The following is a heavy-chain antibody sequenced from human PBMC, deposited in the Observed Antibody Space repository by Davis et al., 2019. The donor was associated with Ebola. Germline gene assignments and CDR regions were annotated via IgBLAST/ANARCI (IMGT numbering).Heavy chain of an antibody. V-gene: IGHV3-33*01. J-gene: IGHJ6*02. CDR3: ARDPTRTYYDFWSGSSDYYYGMDV. CDR1: GFTFSSYG. D-gene: IGHD3-3*01. Sequence: GESLKISCAASGFTFSSYGMHWARQAPGKGLEWVAVIWYDGSNKYYADSVKGRFTISRDNSKNTLYLQMNSLRAEDTAVYYCARDPTRTYYDFWSGSSDYYYGMDVWGQGTTVTVSS. CDR2: IWYDGSNK.